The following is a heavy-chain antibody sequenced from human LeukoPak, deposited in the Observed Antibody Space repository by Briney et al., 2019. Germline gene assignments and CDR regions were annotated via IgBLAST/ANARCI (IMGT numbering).Heavy chain of an antibody. CDR1: RRTFSSYV. V-gene: IGHV1-69*13. CDR2: IIPIFGTA. CDR3: ARPLPGALLTFDY. Sequence: ASVKLSCKASRRTFSSYVISWVRQAPRHGLEWMGGIIPIFGTANYAQKFQGRVTVTADESTNTAYMELSSMRSEDTAGYYCARPLPGALLTFDYWGEGALVTVSS. J-gene: IGHJ4*02. D-gene: IGHD3-10*01.